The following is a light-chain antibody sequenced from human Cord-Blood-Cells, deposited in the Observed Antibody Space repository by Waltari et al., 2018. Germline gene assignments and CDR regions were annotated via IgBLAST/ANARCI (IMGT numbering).Light chain of an antibody. J-gene: IGKJ1*01. CDR2: DAS. CDR1: QSVSSY. CDR3: QQRSNWPPT. V-gene: IGKV3-11*01. Sequence: EIVFTQSPSILPLSPGARATLTCRASQSVSSYLTWYQQKPGQAPRLLIYDASNRATGIPARFSGSGSGTDFTLTISSLEPEDFAVYYCQQRSNWPPTFGQGTKVEIK.